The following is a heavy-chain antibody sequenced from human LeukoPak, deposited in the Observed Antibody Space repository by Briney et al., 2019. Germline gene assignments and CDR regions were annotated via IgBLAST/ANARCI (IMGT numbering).Heavy chain of an antibody. J-gene: IGHJ4*02. CDR1: GGSISTYY. V-gene: IGHV4-59*01. CDR3: ASGPESYYFDY. Sequence: SETLSLTCSVSGGSISTYYYSWIWQPPGKELEWIGYVYYSGNTNYNPSLKSRVTISLDTSKNHLSLKMTSVTVADTAMYYCASGPESYYFDYWGQGALVTVSS. CDR2: VYYSGNT.